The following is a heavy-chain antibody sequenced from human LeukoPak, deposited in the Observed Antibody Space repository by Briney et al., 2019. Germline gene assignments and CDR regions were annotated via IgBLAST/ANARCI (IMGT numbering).Heavy chain of an antibody. J-gene: IGHJ4*02. Sequence: PGGSLRLSCAASGFTVSSNYMSWVRQAPGKGLEWVSVIYSGGSTYYADSVKGRFTISRDNAKNTVYLQMNSLRVEDTAVYYCARVSASRYAYDYWGQGTLVTVSS. CDR2: IYSGGST. CDR3: ARVSASRYAYDY. CDR1: GFTVSSNY. V-gene: IGHV3-53*01. D-gene: IGHD5-18*01.